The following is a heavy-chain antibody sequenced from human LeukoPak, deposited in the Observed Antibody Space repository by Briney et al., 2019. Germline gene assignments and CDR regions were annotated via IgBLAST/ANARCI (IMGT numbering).Heavy chain of an antibody. CDR2: ISGSGGST. CDR3: AKAPEGYYDSSGYFY. Sequence: GGSLRLSCAGSGFTFNKYAMNWVRQPPGKGLEWVSAISGSGGSTYYADSVKGRFTISRDNSKNTLYLQMNSLRAEDTAVYYCAKAPEGYYDSSGYFYWGQGTLVTVSS. V-gene: IGHV3-23*01. J-gene: IGHJ4*02. D-gene: IGHD3-22*01. CDR1: GFTFNKYA.